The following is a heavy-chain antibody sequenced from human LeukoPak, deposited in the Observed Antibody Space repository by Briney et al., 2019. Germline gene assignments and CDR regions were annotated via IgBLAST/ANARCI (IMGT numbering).Heavy chain of an antibody. Sequence: PSETLSLTCSVSGGSMRHSYWTWIRQAPENGLEWIGYVYDNGNSNSRSSLRSRVSMSVDTSKNEFSLKLSSVTAADTAVYFCARGSRYKPDFFDDWGLGTPVTVSS. CDR3: ARGSRYKPDFFDD. CDR2: VYDNGNS. J-gene: IGHJ4*02. D-gene: IGHD3-3*01. V-gene: IGHV4-59*01. CDR1: GGSMRHSY.